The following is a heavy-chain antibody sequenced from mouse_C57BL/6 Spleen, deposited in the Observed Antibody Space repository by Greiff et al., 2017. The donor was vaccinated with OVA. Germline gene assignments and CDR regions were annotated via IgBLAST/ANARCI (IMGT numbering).Heavy chain of an antibody. CDR1: GYAFSSSW. CDR2: IYPGDGDT. D-gene: IGHD1-1*01. CDR3: ARRGDLCSSYDPFDY. Sequence: QVQLQQSGPELVKPGASVKISCKASGYAFSSSWMNWVKQRPGKGLEWIGRIYPGDGDTNYNGKFKGKATLTADKSSSTAYMQLSSLTSEDSAVYFGARRGDLCSSYDPFDYWGQGTTLTVSS. J-gene: IGHJ2*01. V-gene: IGHV1-82*01.